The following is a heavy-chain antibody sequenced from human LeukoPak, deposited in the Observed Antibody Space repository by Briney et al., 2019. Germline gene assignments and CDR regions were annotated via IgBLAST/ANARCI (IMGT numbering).Heavy chain of an antibody. D-gene: IGHD1-7*01. CDR3: AKELGTFDAYDV. CDR2: ISSDGRGR. J-gene: IGHJ3*01. V-gene: IGHV3-30*18. Sequence: SGRSLRLSCAASGFTFSSYGIHWVRQAPGTGLEWVAVISSDGRGRHYVDSVKGRFTISRENSKTTVHLEMSGLRPDDTAVYYCAKELGTFDAYDVWGQGTLVTVSS. CDR1: GFTFSSYG.